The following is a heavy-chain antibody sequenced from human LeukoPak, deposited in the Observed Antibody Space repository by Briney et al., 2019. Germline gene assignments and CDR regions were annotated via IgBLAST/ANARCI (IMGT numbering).Heavy chain of an antibody. CDR1: GFTFSGSA. CDR2: IRSKANSYAT. V-gene: IGHV3-73*01. CDR3: TRTTVTTYYY. J-gene: IGHJ4*02. D-gene: IGHD4-17*01. Sequence: GGSLRLSCAASGFTFSGSAMHWVRQASGKGLEWVGRIRSKANSYATAYAASVKGRFTISRDDSKNAAYLQMNSLETEDTAVYYCTRTTVTTYYYWGQGTLVTVSS.